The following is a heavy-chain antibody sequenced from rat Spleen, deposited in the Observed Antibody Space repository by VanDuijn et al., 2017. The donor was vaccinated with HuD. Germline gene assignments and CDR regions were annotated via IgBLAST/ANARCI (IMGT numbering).Heavy chain of an antibody. Sequence: QVQLKESGPGLVQPSETLSLTCTVSGFSLTSYNVHWVRQPPGKGLEWMGVMWSGGSTDYNSALKSRLSISRDTSKNQVFLKMNSLQSEDTTTYYCAWGWFAYWGQGTLVTVSS. CDR2: MWSGGST. J-gene: IGHJ3*01. CDR3: AWGWFAY. CDR1: GFSLTSYN. V-gene: IGHV2-45*01.